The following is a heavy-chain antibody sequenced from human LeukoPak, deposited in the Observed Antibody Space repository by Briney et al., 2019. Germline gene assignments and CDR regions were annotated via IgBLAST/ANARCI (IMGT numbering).Heavy chain of an antibody. V-gene: IGHV4-4*02. CDR1: GGSISSSNW. CDR3: ARDNPNCSGGSCYERSFDY. J-gene: IGHJ4*02. CDR2: IYHSGST. Sequence: PSETLSLTRAVSGGSISSSNWWSWVRQPPGKGLEWIGEIYHSGSTNYNPSLKSRVTISVDKSRNQFSLKLSSVTAADTAVYYCARDNPNCSGGSCYERSFDYWGQGTLVTVSS. D-gene: IGHD2-15*01.